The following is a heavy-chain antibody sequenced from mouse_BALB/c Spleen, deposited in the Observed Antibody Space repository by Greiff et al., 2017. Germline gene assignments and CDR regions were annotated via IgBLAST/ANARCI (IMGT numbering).Heavy chain of an antibody. D-gene: IGHD3-3*01. V-gene: IGHV1S81*02. Sequence: QVQLKQSGAELVKPGASVKLSCKASGYTFTSYYMYWVKQRPGQGLEWIGEINPSNGGTNFNEKFKSKATLTVDKSSSTAYMQLSSLTSEDSAVYYCTRFGTGTWFAYWGQGTLVTVSA. CDR1: GYTFTSYY. CDR3: TRFGTGTWFAY. CDR2: INPSNGGT. J-gene: IGHJ3*01.